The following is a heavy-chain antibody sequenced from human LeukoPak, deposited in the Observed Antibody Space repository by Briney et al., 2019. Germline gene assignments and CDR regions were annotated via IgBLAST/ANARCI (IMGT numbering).Heavy chain of an antibody. CDR3: ARVAAVAFFDY. J-gene: IGHJ4*02. V-gene: IGHV1-3*01. CDR1: GYTFTSYA. CDR2: INAGNGNT. D-gene: IGHD6-13*01. Sequence: ASVKVSCKASGYTFTSYAMHWVRQAPGQRLEWMGWINAGNGNTKYSQKFQGRVTITRDTSASTAYMELSSLRPEDTAVYYCARVAAVAFFDYWGQGTLVTVSS.